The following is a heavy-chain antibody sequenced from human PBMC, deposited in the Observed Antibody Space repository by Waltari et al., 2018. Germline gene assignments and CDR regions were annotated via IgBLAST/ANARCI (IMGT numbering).Heavy chain of an antibody. Sequence: QMQLQQSGPGLVRPSQTLSLTCTVSGGSISSRSYYWSWVRQPPGKGLEWLGYVYSSSSTYYNPSLMTRIDISKDTSTNQFSLRLTSMTAADTAVYYCARVTAVTGTGGMDVWGQGTTGIVS. D-gene: IGHD6-19*01. CDR3: ARVTAVTGTGGMDV. CDR1: GGSISSRSYY. J-gene: IGHJ6*02. V-gene: IGHV4-30-4*01. CDR2: VYSSSST.